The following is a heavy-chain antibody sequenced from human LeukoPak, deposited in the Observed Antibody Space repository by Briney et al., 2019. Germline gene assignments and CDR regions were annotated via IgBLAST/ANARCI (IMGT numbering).Heavy chain of an antibody. Sequence: SETLSLTCTVSGASISSSGYYWGWIRQPPGRGLGWIGSIYYSGSTYYNPSLKSRVTISVDTSKNQFSLKLSSVTAAGTAVYYCARQGDWYGSGSGWFDPWGQGTLVTVSS. J-gene: IGHJ5*02. V-gene: IGHV4-39*07. CDR3: ARQGDWYGSGSGWFDP. D-gene: IGHD3-10*01. CDR2: IYYSGST. CDR1: GASISSSGYY.